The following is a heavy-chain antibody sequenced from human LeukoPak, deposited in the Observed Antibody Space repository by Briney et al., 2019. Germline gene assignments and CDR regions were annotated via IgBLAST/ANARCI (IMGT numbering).Heavy chain of an antibody. CDR3: ARWEYDFWSGYYPTVAFDI. CDR2: ISAYNGNT. D-gene: IGHD3-3*01. Sequence: GASVKVSCKASGYTFTSYGISWVRQAPGQGLEWMGWISAYNGNTNYAQKLQGRVTMTTDTSTSTAYMELRSLRSDDTAVYYCARWEYDFWSGYYPTVAFDIWGQGTMVTVSS. J-gene: IGHJ3*02. V-gene: IGHV1-18*01. CDR1: GYTFTSYG.